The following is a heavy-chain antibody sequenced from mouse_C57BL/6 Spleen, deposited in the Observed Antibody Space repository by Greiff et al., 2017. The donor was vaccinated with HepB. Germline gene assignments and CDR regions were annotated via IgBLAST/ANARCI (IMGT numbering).Heavy chain of an antibody. V-gene: IGHV1-54*01. D-gene: IGHD1-1*01. CDR2: INPGSGGT. CDR1: GYAFTNYL. CDR3: AIALTTGAARGFAY. J-gene: IGHJ3*01. Sequence: QVQLQQSGAELVRPGTSVKVSCKASGYAFTNYLIEWVKQRPGQGLEWIGVINPGSGGTNYNEKFKGKATLTADKSSSTAYMQLSSLTSEDSAVYCCAIALTTGAARGFAYWGQGTLVTVSA.